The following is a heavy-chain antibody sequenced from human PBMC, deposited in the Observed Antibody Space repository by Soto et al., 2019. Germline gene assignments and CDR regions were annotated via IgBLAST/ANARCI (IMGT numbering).Heavy chain of an antibody. CDR2: VTAYSGNT. D-gene: IGHD2-15*01. Sequence: ASVKASCKAPAYNFTSFGISAVRLAPVQSLERMGFVTAYSGNTNYAQKLQGRVTMTTDPHTSTAYMELRSLRSDDTAGYYCARDRKEGYCSGGRCYPYYYYGMYVWGQGTTVTVSS. V-gene: IGHV1-18*01. J-gene: IGHJ6*02. CDR3: ARDRKEGYCSGGRCYPYYYYGMYV. CDR1: AYNFTSFG.